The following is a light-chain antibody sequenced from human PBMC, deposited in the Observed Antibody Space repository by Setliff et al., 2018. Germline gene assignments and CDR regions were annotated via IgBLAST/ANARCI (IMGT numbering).Light chain of an antibody. CDR2: DVS. V-gene: IGLV2-11*01. Sequence: QSALAQPRSVSGSPGQSVTISCPGTSSDVGGYNYVSWYQQHPGKAPKVMIYDVSKRPSGVPDRFSGSKSGNTASLTISGLQAEDEAEYYCCSYAGSYTYVFRTGTKGTVL. J-gene: IGLJ1*01. CDR3: CSYAGSYTYV. CDR1: SSDVGGYNY.